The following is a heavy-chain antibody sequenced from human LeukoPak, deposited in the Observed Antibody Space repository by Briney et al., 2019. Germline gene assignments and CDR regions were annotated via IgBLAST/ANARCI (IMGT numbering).Heavy chain of an antibody. CDR2: ISASGHYT. Sequence: GGSLRLSCEASGFTFSNSAMSWVRQAPGKGLEWVSGISASGHYTYNADSAKGRFTISRDNSKNTLYLQMNSLRAEDTALYYCAKDGSWGDYYFYFYIDVWGKGTTLTVSS. J-gene: IGHJ6*03. V-gene: IGHV3-23*01. CDR3: AKDGSWGDYYFYFYIDV. CDR1: GFTFSNSA. D-gene: IGHD3-16*01.